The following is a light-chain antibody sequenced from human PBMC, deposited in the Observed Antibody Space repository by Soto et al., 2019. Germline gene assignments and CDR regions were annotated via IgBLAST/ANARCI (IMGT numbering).Light chain of an antibody. Sequence: EIVMTHSPATLSVSPGERATLSFRPSQSVSSYLAWYQQKPGQAPRLLIYDASNRATGIPARFSGSGSGTDFTLTISSLEPEDFAVYYCQQRSNWPITFGQGTRLEIK. J-gene: IGKJ5*01. CDR3: QQRSNWPIT. CDR1: QSVSSY. V-gene: IGKV3-11*01. CDR2: DAS.